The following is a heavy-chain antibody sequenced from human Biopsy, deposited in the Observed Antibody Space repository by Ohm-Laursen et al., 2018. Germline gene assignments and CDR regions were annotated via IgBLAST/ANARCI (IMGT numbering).Heavy chain of an antibody. CDR1: GGSFNGYF. CDR3: ARVPLPGIGAAYQGRFLYGMDV. CDR2: ITQSGST. Sequence: GTPSLTWAVYGGSFNGYFWSWIRQPPGKGLEWIGDITQSGSTNYSPSLKSRVTISVDTAKKQFSLSLRSVTAADTAVYYCARVPLPGIGAAYQGRFLYGMDVWGQGTTVTVSS. J-gene: IGHJ6*02. D-gene: IGHD6-13*01. V-gene: IGHV4-34*01.